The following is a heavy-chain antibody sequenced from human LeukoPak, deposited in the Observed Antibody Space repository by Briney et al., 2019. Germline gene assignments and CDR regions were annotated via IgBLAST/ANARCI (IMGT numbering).Heavy chain of an antibody. Sequence: SETLSLTRTVSGRTISSYYWSWIRQPAGKGLEWIGRIYTSGSTNYNPSLKSRVTMSVDTSKNQFSLKLSSVTAAETAVYYCARDLIYGDYSDYYFDYWGQGTLVTVSS. V-gene: IGHV4-4*07. CDR1: GRTISSYY. CDR3: ARDLIYGDYSDYYFDY. CDR2: IYTSGST. J-gene: IGHJ4*02. D-gene: IGHD4-17*01.